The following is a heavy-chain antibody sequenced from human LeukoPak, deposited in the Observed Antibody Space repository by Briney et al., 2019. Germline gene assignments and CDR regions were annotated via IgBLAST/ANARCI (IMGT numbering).Heavy chain of an antibody. CDR3: AREHHSSSWYRGGHYFDY. J-gene: IGHJ4*02. CDR2: INPNSGGT. CDR1: GYTFTGYY. D-gene: IGHD6-13*01. V-gene: IGHV1-2*02. Sequence: ASVKVSCKASGYTFTGYYMHWVRQAPGQGLEWMGWINPNSGGTNYAQKFQGRVTMTRDTSISTAYMELSRLRSDDTAVYYCAREHHSSSWYRGGHYFDYWGQGTLVTVSS.